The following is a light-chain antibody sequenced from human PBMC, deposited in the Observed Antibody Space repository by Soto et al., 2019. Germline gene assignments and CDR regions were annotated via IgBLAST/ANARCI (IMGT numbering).Light chain of an antibody. CDR3: QQYHIWPPQYT. CDR2: GAS. J-gene: IGKJ2*01. V-gene: IGKV3-15*01. CDR1: QSVASN. Sequence: EIVMTQSPASLSVSPGDGATLSCRASQSVASNVAWYQQKPGQGPRLLIHGASTRAVGVPARFSGSGSGTEFTLTINSLQSVDFAAYYCQQYHIWPPQYTFGQGTMLQIK.